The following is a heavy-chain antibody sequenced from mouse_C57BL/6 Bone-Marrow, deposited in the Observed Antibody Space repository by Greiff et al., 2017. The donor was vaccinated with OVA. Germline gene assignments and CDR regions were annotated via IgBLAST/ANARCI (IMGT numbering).Heavy chain of an antibody. CDR1: GYSITSGYY. CDR3: ASLYYDYDVAMDY. V-gene: IGHV3-6*01. J-gene: IGHJ4*01. CDR2: ISYDGSN. Sequence: ESGPGLVKPSQSLSLTCSVPGYSITSGYYWNWIRQFPGNKLEWMGYISYDGSNNYNPSLKNRISITRDTSKNQFFLKLNSVTTEDTATYYCASLYYDYDVAMDYWGQGTSVTVSS. D-gene: IGHD2-4*01.